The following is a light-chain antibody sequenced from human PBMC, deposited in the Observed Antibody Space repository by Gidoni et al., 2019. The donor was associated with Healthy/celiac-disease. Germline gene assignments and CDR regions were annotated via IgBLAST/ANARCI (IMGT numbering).Light chain of an antibody. CDR3: QQYNSAALT. CDR2: SAS. V-gene: IGKV1-27*01. CDR1: QDISNY. Sequence: DTQMTHSPSSLSASVGDRRTITCRASQDISNYLVWYQQKPGKVPKLLLYSASSLQPGVPSRLSGSGSGTDFTLTIISLQPADVVTYYCQQYNSAALTFGGGTKVEIK. J-gene: IGKJ4*01.